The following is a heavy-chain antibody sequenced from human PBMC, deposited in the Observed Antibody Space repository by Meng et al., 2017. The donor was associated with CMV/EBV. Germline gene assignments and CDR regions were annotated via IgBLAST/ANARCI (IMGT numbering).Heavy chain of an antibody. J-gene: IGHJ6*02. V-gene: IGHV3-74*01. CDR3: ARLERLLVHPYYYYGMDV. CDR1: GFTFSSYW. Sequence: GESLKISCAASGFTFSSYWMHWVRQAPGKGLVWVSRINSDGSSISYADSVKGRFTISRDNAKNTLYLQMNSLRAEDTAVYYCARLERLLVHPYYYYGMDVWGQGTTVTVSS. D-gene: IGHD6-6*01. CDR2: INSDGSSI.